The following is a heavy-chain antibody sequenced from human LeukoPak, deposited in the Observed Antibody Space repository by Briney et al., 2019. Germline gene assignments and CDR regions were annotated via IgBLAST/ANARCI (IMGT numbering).Heavy chain of an antibody. D-gene: IGHD3-9*01. Sequence: ASVKVSCKASGGTFSSYAISWVRQAPGQGLEWMGGIIPIFGTANYAQKFQGRVTITADESTSTAYMELSSLRSEDTAVYYCARVGTILYAFDIWGQGTMVTVSS. CDR1: GGTFSSYA. J-gene: IGHJ3*02. CDR2: IIPIFGTA. V-gene: IGHV1-69*13. CDR3: ARVGTILYAFDI.